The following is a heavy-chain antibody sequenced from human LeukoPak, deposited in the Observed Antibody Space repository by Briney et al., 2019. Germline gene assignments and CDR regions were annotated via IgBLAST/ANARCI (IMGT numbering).Heavy chain of an antibody. Sequence: PSETLSLTCTVSGGSISGHYWNWIRQPPGKGLEWIGYIYYSGSTNYNPSLKSRATISVDTSMNQFSLMLSSVTAADTAVYYCARLHPDTSLTPYYYYIYVWGKGTTVTVSS. D-gene: IGHD5-18*01. CDR3: ARLHPDTSLTPYYYYIYV. CDR1: GGSISGHY. V-gene: IGHV4-59*08. CDR2: IYYSGST. J-gene: IGHJ6*03.